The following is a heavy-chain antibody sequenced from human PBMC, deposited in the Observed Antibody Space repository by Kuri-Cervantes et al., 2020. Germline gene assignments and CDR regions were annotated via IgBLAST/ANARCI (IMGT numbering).Heavy chain of an antibody. Sequence: GGSLRLSCAASGFTVSSNYMSWVRQGPGKGLEWVAVIYCGGDTYYAGFLMGRFTITRDNSKNTLYLQMNNMRADDTAVYYCASDYDSGKVAPSDWGQGTLVTVSS. J-gene: IGHJ4*02. CDR1: GFTVSSNY. CDR2: IYCGGDT. CDR3: ASDYDSGKVAPSD. V-gene: IGHV3-53*01. D-gene: IGHD3-10*01.